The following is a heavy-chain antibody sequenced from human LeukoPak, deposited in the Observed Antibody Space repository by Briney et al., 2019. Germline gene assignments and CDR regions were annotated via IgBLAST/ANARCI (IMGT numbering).Heavy chain of an antibody. CDR1: GGSISSGGYY. D-gene: IGHD3-22*01. CDR2: IYYSGST. Sequence: PSETLSLTCTVSGGSISSGGYYWSWIRQHPGKGLEWIGYIYYSGSTYYNPSLKSRVTISVDRSKNQFSLKLSSVTAVDTAVYYCVRWAGGQYYYDSSGYLDAFDIWGQGTMVTVSS. CDR3: VRWAGGQYYYDSSGYLDAFDI. V-gene: IGHV4-31*09. J-gene: IGHJ3*02.